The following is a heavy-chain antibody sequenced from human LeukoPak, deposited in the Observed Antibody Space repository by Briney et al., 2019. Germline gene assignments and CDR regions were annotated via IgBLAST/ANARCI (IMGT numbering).Heavy chain of an antibody. J-gene: IGHJ5*02. CDR3: ARDTGAYYDFWSGPYLIVP. CDR2: ISAYNGNT. Sequence: GASVKVSCKASGYTFTSYGISWVRQAPGQGLEWMGWISAYNGNTNYAQKLQGRVTMTTDTSTSTAYMELRSLRSDDTAVYYCARDTGAYYDFWSGPYLIVPWGQGTLVTVSS. V-gene: IGHV1-18*01. CDR1: GYTFTSYG. D-gene: IGHD3-3*01.